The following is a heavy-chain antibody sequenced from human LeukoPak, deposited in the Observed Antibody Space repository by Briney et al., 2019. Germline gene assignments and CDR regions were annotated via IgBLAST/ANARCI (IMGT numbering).Heavy chain of an antibody. D-gene: IGHD6-19*01. CDR2: MNPNRGNT. CDR1: GYTFTSYD. V-gene: IGHV1-8*01. CDR3: ARGYSSGWFTRRKDFVY. J-gene: IGHJ4*02. Sequence: ASVKVSRKASGYTFTSYDINWVRQAPGQGLEWMGWMNPNRGNTGYAQKFQGRVTMTRNTPISPAYMELSSLTSEDTAVYYCARGYSSGWFTRRKDFVYWGQGTLLTVSS.